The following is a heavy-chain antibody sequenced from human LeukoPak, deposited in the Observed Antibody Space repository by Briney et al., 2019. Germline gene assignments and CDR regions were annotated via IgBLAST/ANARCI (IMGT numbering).Heavy chain of an antibody. CDR3: AREDYGSGSSFQDY. V-gene: IGHV3-7*01. CDR1: GFTFSSYI. D-gene: IGHD3-10*01. Sequence: QTGGSLRLSCAASGFTFSSYIMNWVRQAPGKGLEWVANIKQDGSEKYYVDSVKGRFTISRDNAKNSLYLQMNSLRAEDTAVYYCAREDYGSGSSFQDYWGQGTLVTVSS. CDR2: IKQDGSEK. J-gene: IGHJ4*02.